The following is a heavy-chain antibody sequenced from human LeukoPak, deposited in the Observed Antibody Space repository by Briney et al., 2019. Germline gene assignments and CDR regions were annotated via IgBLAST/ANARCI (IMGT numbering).Heavy chain of an antibody. CDR1: GFTFSSYG. Sequence: GGSLRLSCAASGFTFSSYGMHWVRQAPGKGLEWVAVIWYDGSNKYYADSVKGRFTISRDNSKNTLYLQMNSLRAEDTAVYYCAREDSSSWAGIFDYWGQGTLVTVSS. CDR3: AREDSSSWAGIFDY. CDR2: IWYDGSNK. D-gene: IGHD6-13*01. V-gene: IGHV3-33*01. J-gene: IGHJ4*02.